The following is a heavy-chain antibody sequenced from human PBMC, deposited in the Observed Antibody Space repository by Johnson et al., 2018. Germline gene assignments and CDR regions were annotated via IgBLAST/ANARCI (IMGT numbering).Heavy chain of an antibody. CDR3: AKDLGDSGSYYPRH. D-gene: IGHD1-26*01. V-gene: IGHV3-23*04. CDR2: ISGSGGST. CDR1: GFTFSSYA. Sequence: VQLVQSGGGVVQPGRSLRLSCAASGFTFSSYAMSWVRQAPGKGLEWVSAISGSGGSTYYADSVKGRFTISRDNSKNTLYLQLNSLRAEDTAVYYCAKDLGDSGSYYPRHWGQGTLVTVSS. J-gene: IGHJ1*01.